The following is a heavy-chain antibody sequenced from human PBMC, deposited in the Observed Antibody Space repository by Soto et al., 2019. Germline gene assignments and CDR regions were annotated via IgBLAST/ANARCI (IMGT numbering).Heavy chain of an antibody. CDR2: ISAYNGKT. D-gene: IGHD5-12*01. J-gene: IGHJ6*02. V-gene: IGHV1-18*01. CDR3: ARGGDVNSCHGMDV. CDR1: GYTFTSYG. Sequence: QVQLVQSGGEVKKPGASVKLSCTASGYTFTSYGISWVRQAPGQGLEWMGWISAYNGKTNYAQNVQGRVTMTTDTSTRTAYMDLRSLRSDDTAVYYWARGGDVNSCHGMDVWGQGTTVTVSS.